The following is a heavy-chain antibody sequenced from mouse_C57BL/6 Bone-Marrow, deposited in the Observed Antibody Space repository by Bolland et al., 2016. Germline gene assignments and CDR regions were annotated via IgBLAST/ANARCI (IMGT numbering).Heavy chain of an antibody. J-gene: IGHJ1*03. CDR2: GGST. CDR3: CGYSWYFDG. D-gene: IGHD2-3*01. Sequence: GGSTYYPDTVKGRFTISRDNAKNTLYLQMSRLKSEDTATYYCCGYSWYFDGWGTG. V-gene: IGHV5-12*01.